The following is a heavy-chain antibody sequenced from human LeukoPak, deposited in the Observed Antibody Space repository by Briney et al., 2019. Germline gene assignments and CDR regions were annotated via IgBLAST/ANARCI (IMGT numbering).Heavy chain of an antibody. D-gene: IGHD1-14*01. CDR2: ISYDGSNK. V-gene: IGHV3-30*03. CDR1: GFTFSSYG. Sequence: GGSLRLSCAASGFTFSSYGMHWVRQAPGKGLEWVAVISYDGSNKYYADSVKGRFTISRDNSKNTLYLQMNSLRAEDTAVYFCACNPQGTSPPGYFDYWGQGTLVTVSS. J-gene: IGHJ4*02. CDR3: ACNPQGTSPPGYFDY.